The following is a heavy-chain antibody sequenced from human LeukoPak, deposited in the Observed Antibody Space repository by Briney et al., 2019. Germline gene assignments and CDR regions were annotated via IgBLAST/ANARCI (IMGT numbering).Heavy chain of an antibody. D-gene: IGHD1-26*01. V-gene: IGHV1-8*03. Sequence: ASVKVSCKASGYTFTSYDINWVRQATGQGLEWMGWMNPNSGNTGYAQKSQGRVTITRNTSISTAYMELSSLRSEDTAVYYCARFNSGSPTQNFDYWGQGTLVTVSS. CDR2: MNPNSGNT. CDR3: ARFNSGSPTQNFDY. J-gene: IGHJ4*02. CDR1: GYTFTSYD.